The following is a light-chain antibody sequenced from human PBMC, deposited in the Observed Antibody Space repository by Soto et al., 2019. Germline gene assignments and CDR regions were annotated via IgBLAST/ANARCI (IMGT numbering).Light chain of an antibody. V-gene: IGKV2-28*01. J-gene: IGKJ1*01. CDR2: LGS. CDR3: MQALQAPLT. CDR1: QSLLSSNGYNY. Sequence: DSVMTQSPLSLPVTPGEPASISCRSSQSLLSSNGYNYLDWYLQKQGQSPQLLIYLGSNRASGVPDRFSGSGSGTDFTLKISRVEAEDVGVYYCMQALQAPLTFGQGTKVEI.